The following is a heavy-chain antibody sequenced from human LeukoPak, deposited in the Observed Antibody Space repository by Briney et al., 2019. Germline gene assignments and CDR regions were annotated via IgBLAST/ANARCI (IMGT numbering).Heavy chain of an antibody. Sequence: SETLSLTCTVSNGSVSSGNYYWRWIRQPPGEGLEWIGHIYYSGSTNYNPSRTSRVTISVDRAKDQFSLKLSSVTAADAAVYYCARFVGYCSGGSCHSIWGQGTMVTVSS. CDR2: IYYSGST. CDR1: NGSVSSGNYY. D-gene: IGHD2-15*01. J-gene: IGHJ3*02. V-gene: IGHV4-61*01. CDR3: ARFVGYCSGGSCHSI.